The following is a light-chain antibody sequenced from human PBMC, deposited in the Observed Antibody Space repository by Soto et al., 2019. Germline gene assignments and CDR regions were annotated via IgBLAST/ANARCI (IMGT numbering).Light chain of an antibody. Sequence: EIVLTQSPGTLSLSPGERATLSCRASQSVSSNYLAWSQQKLVQAPRLLIYGASSRATGIPDRFSGSGSGRDFTLTISSLEPEDFAVYYCQQYGSSRYTFGQGTKLEIK. CDR2: GAS. CDR3: QQYGSSRYT. V-gene: IGKV3-20*01. CDR1: QSVSSNY. J-gene: IGKJ2*01.